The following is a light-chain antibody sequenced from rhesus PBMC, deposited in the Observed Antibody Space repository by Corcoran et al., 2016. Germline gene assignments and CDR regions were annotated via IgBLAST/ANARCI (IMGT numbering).Light chain of an antibody. V-gene: IGLV2-13*03. CDR1: NSDIGAYDH. CDR3: SSYATSTYI. CDR2: EVN. Sequence: QAAPTQSPSVSGSPGQSVTISCTGTNSDIGAYDHVSWYQHLPGKAPKVIIYEVNQRPSGVSDRVSGFKSGNTASLTISGLRAEVEADYYCSSYATSTYIFGIGTRLTVL. J-gene: IGLJ1*01.